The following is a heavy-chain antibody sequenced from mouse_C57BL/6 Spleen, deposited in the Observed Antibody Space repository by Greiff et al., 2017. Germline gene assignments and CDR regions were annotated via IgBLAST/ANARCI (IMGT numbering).Heavy chain of an antibody. J-gene: IGHJ4*01. V-gene: IGHV2-6-1*01. D-gene: IGHD1-1*01. Sequence: VKVEESGPGLVAPSQSLSITCTVSGFSLTSYGVHWVRQPPGKGLEWLVVIWSDGSTTYNSALKSRLSISKDNSKSQVFLKMNSLQTDDTAMYYCARHGNYGSSSMDYWGQGTSVTVSS. CDR2: IWSDGST. CDR3: ARHGNYGSSSMDY. CDR1: GFSLTSYG.